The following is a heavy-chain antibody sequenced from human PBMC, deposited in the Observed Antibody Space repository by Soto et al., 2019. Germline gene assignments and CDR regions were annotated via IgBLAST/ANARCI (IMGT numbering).Heavy chain of an antibody. J-gene: IGHJ5*02. Sequence: QPGGSLRLSCAASGFTFSSYWMSWVRQAPGKGLEWVANIKQDGSEKYYVDSVKGRFTISRDNAKNSLYLQMNSLRAEDTAVYYCARVRCSSTSCYTGGWFDPWGQGTLVTVSS. V-gene: IGHV3-7*01. CDR2: IKQDGSEK. D-gene: IGHD2-2*02. CDR3: ARVRCSSTSCYTGGWFDP. CDR1: GFTFSSYW.